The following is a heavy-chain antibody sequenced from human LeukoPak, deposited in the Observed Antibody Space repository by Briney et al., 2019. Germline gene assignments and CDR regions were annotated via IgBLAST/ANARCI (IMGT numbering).Heavy chain of an antibody. CDR2: INPNSGGT. CDR1: GYTFTGYY. J-gene: IGHJ4*02. V-gene: IGHV1-2*02. Sequence: ASVKVSCKASGYTFTGYYMHWVRQAPGQGLEWMGWINPNSGGTNYAQKFQGRVTMTRDTSISTAYMELSRLRSDDTAVYYCANLWSGYYRVFDYWGQGTLVTVSS. D-gene: IGHD3-3*01. CDR3: ANLWSGYYRVFDY.